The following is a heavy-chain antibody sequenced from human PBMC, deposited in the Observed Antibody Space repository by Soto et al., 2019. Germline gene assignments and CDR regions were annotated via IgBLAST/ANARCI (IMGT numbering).Heavy chain of an antibody. V-gene: IGHV4-34*01. J-gene: IGHJ3*02. D-gene: IGHD1-1*01. CDR1: GGFVSSGSYY. Sequence: QVQLQQWGAGLLKPSETLSLTCDVYGGFVSSGSYYWSWIRQPPGKGLEWIGEMSHSGGTHFNPSLKSRVTISVDTTKNQFSLKMSSLTAADMALYYCARVERGTATTVVDAFDIWGPGTRVTVSS. CDR2: MSHSGGT. CDR3: ARVERGTATTVVDAFDI.